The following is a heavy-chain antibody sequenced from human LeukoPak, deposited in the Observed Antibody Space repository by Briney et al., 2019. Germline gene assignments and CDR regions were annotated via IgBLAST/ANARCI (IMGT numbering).Heavy chain of an antibody. CDR1: GGSISSSSYY. J-gene: IGHJ5*02. Sequence: KPSETLSLTCTVSGGSISSSSYYWGWIRQPPGKGLEWIGSIYYSGSTYYNPSLKSRVTISVDTSKNQFSLKLSSVTAADTAVYYCARQRPHLLRPGPNWFDPWGQGTLFTVSS. D-gene: IGHD2-2*01. CDR3: ARQRPHLLRPGPNWFDP. V-gene: IGHV4-39*01. CDR2: IYYSGST.